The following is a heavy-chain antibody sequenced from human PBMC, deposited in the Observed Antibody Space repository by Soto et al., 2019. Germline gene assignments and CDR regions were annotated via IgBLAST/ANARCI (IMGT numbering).Heavy chain of an antibody. J-gene: IGHJ4*02. CDR1: GGSISSGDYY. Sequence: PSETLSLTCTVSGGSISSGDYYWSWIRQPPGKGLEWICYIYYSGSTYYNPSLKSRVTISVDTSKNQFSLKLSSVTAADTAVYYCARGVGYYDPGDYWGQGTLVNVSS. CDR2: IYYSGST. CDR3: ARGVGYYDPGDY. V-gene: IGHV4-30-4*01. D-gene: IGHD3-22*01.